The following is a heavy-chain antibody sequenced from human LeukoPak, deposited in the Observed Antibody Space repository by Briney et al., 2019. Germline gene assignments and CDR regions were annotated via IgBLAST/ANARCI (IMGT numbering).Heavy chain of an antibody. D-gene: IGHD3-22*01. CDR2: IKEDGTLA. J-gene: IGHJ4*02. CDR3: VRDGYNQNRFDF. CDR1: GFSFGLHW. V-gene: IGHV3-7*03. Sequence: RGSLRLSCAASGFSFGLHWMNWVRQAPGKGLEWVANIKEDGTLAYYADSVTGRFSISRDNTKNSLYLQMNGLRAEDTAVYFCVRDGYNQNRFDFWGQGILVTVSS.